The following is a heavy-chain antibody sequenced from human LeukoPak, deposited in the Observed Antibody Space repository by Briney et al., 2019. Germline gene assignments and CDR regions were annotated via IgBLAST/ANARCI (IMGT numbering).Heavy chain of an antibody. CDR2: IHRSGST. CDR3: ARGGAAAGTGVDY. CDR1: GGSISSSAW. V-gene: IGHV4-4*02. D-gene: IGHD6-13*01. Sequence: SGTLSLTCAVSGGSISSSAWWCWVRQPPGKGLEWIGEIHRSGSTYYNPSLKSRVTISVDTSKNQFSLKLSSVTAADTAVYYCARGGAAAGTGVDYWGQGTLVTVSS. J-gene: IGHJ4*02.